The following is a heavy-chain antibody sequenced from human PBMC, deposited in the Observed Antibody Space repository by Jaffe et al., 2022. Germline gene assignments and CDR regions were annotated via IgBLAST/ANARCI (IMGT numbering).Heavy chain of an antibody. J-gene: IGHJ4*02. D-gene: IGHD3-9*01. CDR2: IGDDGSGA. CDR1: GFNFRNYW. V-gene: IGHV3-74*01. CDR3: TKGQYFASGSFNS. Sequence: EVQLVESGGGLIQPGGSLRLSCAASGFNFRNYWMNWVRQAPGKGLVWVSRIGDDGSGAVYADSVKGRFTVSRDNAKNTLYLQMNHLRADDTGVYYCTKGQYFASGSFNSWGQGTLVTVSS.